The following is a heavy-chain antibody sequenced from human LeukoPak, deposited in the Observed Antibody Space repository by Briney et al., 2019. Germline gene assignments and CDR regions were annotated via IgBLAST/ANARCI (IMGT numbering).Heavy chain of an antibody. CDR1: GFTFSSYS. V-gene: IGHV3-48*04. CDR3: ARDDSDSYDAFDI. Sequence: GGSLRLSCAASGFTFSSYSMNWVRQAPGKGLEWVSYICSSSTIYYADSVKGRFTISRDNAKNSLYLQMNSLRAEDTAVYYCARDDSDSYDAFDIWGQGTMVTVSS. D-gene: IGHD5-18*01. CDR2: ICSSSTI. J-gene: IGHJ3*02.